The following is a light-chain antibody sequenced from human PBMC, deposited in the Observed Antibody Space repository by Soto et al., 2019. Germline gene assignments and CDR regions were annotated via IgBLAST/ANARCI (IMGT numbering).Light chain of an antibody. CDR1: SSDVGSYNL. J-gene: IGLJ1*01. CDR3: SSYAGSNNYV. V-gene: IGLV2-14*02. CDR2: EVT. Sequence: QSALTQPASVSGSPGQSITISCTGTSSDVGSYNLVSWYQQNPGKAPKLMIYEVTKRPSGVSNRFSGSKSGNTASLTVSGLQAEDEADYYCSSYAGSNNYVFGTGTKVTVL.